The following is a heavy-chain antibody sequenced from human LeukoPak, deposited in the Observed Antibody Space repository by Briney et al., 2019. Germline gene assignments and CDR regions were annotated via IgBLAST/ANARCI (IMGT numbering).Heavy chain of an antibody. V-gene: IGHV5-51*01. CDR2: IYPGDSYT. CDR3: ASSYYYDSSGYLPPFDY. CDR1: GYSFTSYW. J-gene: IGHJ4*02. D-gene: IGHD3-22*01. Sequence: GESLKISCKGSGYSFTSYWIGWVRQMPGKGLEWMGIIYPGDSYTRYSPSFQGQVTISADKSISTAYLQWSSLKASDTAMYYCASSYYYDSSGYLPPFDYWGQGTLVTVSS.